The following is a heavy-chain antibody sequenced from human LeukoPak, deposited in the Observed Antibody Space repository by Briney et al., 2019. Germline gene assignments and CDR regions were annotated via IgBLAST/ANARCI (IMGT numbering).Heavy chain of an antibody. D-gene: IGHD3-22*01. J-gene: IGHJ4*02. CDR1: GFTFSNYA. V-gene: IGHV3-23*01. Sequence: SGGSLRLSCEASGFTFSNYAMSWVRQAPGKGLEWVSTVTASARRTYYADSVQGRFTISRDNSNNTLFLQANSLRADDTAVYHCAKWGFSDRSGANFHSWGQGTLVTVSS. CDR2: VTASARRT. CDR3: AKWGFSDRSGANFHS.